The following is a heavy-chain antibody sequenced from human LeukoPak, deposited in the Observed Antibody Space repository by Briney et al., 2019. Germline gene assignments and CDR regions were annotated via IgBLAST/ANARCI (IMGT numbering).Heavy chain of an antibody. V-gene: IGHV1-2*02. CDR1: GYTFTVYY. J-gene: IGHJ3*02. D-gene: IGHD6-19*01. Sequence: ASVRVSCMPSGYTFTVYYMHWVRPAPGQGRGWVGWINPNSGGTNYAQKFQVRVTMTTDTSTSTAYMELRSMRSDDTAVYYCARPEQWLVRESAFDIWGAGKMVTVSS. CDR3: ARPEQWLVRESAFDI. CDR2: INPNSGGT.